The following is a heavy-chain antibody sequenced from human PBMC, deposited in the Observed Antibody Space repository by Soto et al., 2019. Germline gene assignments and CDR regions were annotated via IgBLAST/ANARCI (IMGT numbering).Heavy chain of an antibody. CDR1: GYSFTSYW. Sequence: CKGSGYSFTSYWISWVRQMPGKGLEWMGRIDPSDSYTNYSPSFQGHVTISADKSISTSYLQWSSLKASDTAMYYCASYGSGSYPSAYYYGMDVWGQGTTVTVSS. CDR3: ASYGSGSYPSAYYYGMDV. V-gene: IGHV5-10-1*01. CDR2: IDPSDSYT. J-gene: IGHJ6*02. D-gene: IGHD3-10*01.